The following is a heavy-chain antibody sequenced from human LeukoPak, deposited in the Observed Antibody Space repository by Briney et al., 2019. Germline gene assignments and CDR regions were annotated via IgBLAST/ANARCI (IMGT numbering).Heavy chain of an antibody. CDR1: GFTFNNYA. Sequence: GGSLRLSCAATGFTFNNYAMIWVGQAPGRGLEWVSSITGSGGGTYYADSVKGRFSISRDNSKNTLYLQMNSLRAEATAVYDCEKPVGATDSWGQGTLVTVSS. CDR3: EKPVGATDS. D-gene: IGHD1-26*01. J-gene: IGHJ4*02. CDR2: ITGSGGGT. V-gene: IGHV3-23*01.